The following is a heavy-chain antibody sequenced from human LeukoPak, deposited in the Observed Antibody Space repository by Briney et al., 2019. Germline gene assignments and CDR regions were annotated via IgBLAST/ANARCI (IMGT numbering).Heavy chain of an antibody. CDR2: IYYSGST. D-gene: IGHD3-10*01. J-gene: IGHJ5*02. V-gene: IGHV4-31*03. Sequence: SQTLSLTRTVSGGSISSGGYYWSWIRQHPGKGLEWIGYIYYSGSTYYNPSLKSRVTISVDTSKNQFSLKLSSVTAADTAVYYCARVPPPRITMVRGAWFDPWGQGTLVTVSS. CDR1: GGSISSGGYY. CDR3: ARVPPPRITMVRGAWFDP.